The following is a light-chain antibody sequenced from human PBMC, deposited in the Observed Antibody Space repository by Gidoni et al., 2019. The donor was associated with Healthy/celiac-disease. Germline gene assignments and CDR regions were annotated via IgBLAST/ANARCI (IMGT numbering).Light chain of an antibody. Sequence: DIVMILSPDSLAVSLGSRATINCKSCQSVLYSSNNETYLACYQQKPGQPPKLIIYWASSRESGVPDRFSGSGSGTDFTITISSLEAEDVAVYYCEQYYNTPWTFGQGTKVEIK. CDR3: EQYYNTPWT. CDR1: QSVLYSSNNETY. CDR2: WAS. V-gene: IGKV4-1*01. J-gene: IGKJ1*01.